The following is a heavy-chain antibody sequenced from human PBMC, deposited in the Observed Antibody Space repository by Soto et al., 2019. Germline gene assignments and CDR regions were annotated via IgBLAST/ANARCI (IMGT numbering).Heavy chain of an antibody. V-gene: IGHV4-59*08. Sequence: QVQLQESGPGLVKPSETLSLTCTVSGGSISSYYWSWIRMPPGKGLEWIGYIYYSGSTNYNPSLTSRVTISVDTSKNQFALNLSSVTAADTAVYYCARRYGGTLDNWGQGTLVTVSS. CDR1: GGSISSYY. CDR3: ARRYGGTLDN. D-gene: IGHD4-17*01. CDR2: IYYSGST. J-gene: IGHJ4*02.